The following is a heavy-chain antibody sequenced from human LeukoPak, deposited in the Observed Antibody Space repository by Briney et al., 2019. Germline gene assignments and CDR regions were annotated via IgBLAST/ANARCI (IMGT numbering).Heavy chain of an antibody. CDR3: AKDFLPYYYDSSGSFDY. J-gene: IGHJ4*02. Sequence: PGGSLRLSCAASGFTFSSYAMSWVRQAPGKGLEWVSAISGSGGSTYYADSVKGRFTISRDNSKNTLYLQMNSLRAEDTAVYYCAKDFLPYYYDSSGSFDYWGQGTLVTLSS. D-gene: IGHD3-22*01. CDR2: ISGSGGST. CDR1: GFTFSSYA. V-gene: IGHV3-23*01.